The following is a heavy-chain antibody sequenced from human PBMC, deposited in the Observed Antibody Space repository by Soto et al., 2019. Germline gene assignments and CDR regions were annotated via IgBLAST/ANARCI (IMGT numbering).Heavy chain of an antibody. D-gene: IGHD6-19*01. CDR2: IWYDGSNK. V-gene: IGHV3-33*01. Sequence: QVQLVESGGGVVQPGRSLRLSCAASGFTFSSYGMHWVRQAPGKGLEWVAVIWYDGSNKYYADSVKRRFTISRDNSKNPLYLQMNSLRAEDAAVYYCARDGYSSGWYVVYWGQGTLVTVCS. CDR3: ARDGYSSGWYVVY. CDR1: GFTFSSYG. J-gene: IGHJ4*02.